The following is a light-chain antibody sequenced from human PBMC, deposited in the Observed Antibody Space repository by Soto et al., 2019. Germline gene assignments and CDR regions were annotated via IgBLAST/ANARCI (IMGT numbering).Light chain of an antibody. V-gene: IGKV3-20*01. J-gene: IGKJ4*01. CDR2: DAS. CDR1: QSVSSN. Sequence: EIVLTQSPGTLSLSPGERATLSCRASQSVSSNLAWYQQKPGQAPRLLIYDASNRATGIPARFSGSGSGTDFTLTISRLEPEDFAVYYCQQYGSSPPLTFGGGTKVDIK. CDR3: QQYGSSPPLT.